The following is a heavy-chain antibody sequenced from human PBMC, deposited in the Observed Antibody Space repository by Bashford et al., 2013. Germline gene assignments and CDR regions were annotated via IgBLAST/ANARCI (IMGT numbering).Heavy chain of an antibody. D-gene: IGHD2-21*01. CDR3: ARRSSVGWCYFDY. J-gene: IGHJ4*02. CDR1: GASISSDNFH. CDR2: LYYTGST. V-gene: IGHV4-39*01. Sequence: SETLSLTCNVSGASISSDNFHWGWIRQSPGKGLEWIGSLYYTGSTYYNPSLKSRVTISVDTSKNQFSLKLSSVTAADTAVYYCARRSSVGWCYFDYWGQGTLVTVSS.